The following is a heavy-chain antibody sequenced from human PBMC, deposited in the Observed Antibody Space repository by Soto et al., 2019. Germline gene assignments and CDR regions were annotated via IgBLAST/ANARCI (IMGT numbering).Heavy chain of an antibody. J-gene: IGHJ6*02. Sequence: QVQLVQSGAEVKKPGASVKVSCKASGYTFTTYALHWVRQAPGQRPEWMGWINPASGHTKYSKRFQDRVTITRDTSASTGYMELSRLRSENTALYYCGRSVVGATGEILYNAIDVWGQGTTVTVSS. V-gene: IGHV1-3*01. CDR2: INPASGHT. CDR1: GYTFTTYA. D-gene: IGHD1-26*01. CDR3: GRSVVGATGEILYNAIDV.